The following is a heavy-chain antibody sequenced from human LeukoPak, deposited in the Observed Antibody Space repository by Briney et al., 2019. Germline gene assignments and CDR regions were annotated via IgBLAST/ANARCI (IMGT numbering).Heavy chain of an antibody. CDR3: TRQVAVADAHDY. D-gene: IGHD6-19*01. J-gene: IGHJ4*02. CDR2: IYYSGST. Sequence: SETLFLTCTVSGGSISSYYWSWIRQPPGKGLEWIGYIYYSGSTNYNPSLKSRVTISVDTSKNQFSLKLSSVTAADTAVYYCTRQVAVADAHDYWGQGTLVTVSS. V-gene: IGHV4-59*08. CDR1: GGSISSYY.